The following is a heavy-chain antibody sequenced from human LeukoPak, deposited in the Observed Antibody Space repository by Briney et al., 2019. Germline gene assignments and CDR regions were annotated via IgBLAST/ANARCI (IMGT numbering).Heavy chain of an antibody. CDR2: IYYSGST. Sequence: SETLSLTCTVSGGSISSYYWSWIRQPPGKGLEWIGYIYYSGSTNYNPSLKSRVTISVDTSKNQFTLKLSSVTAADTAVYYCASLELLGAYYYYGMDVWGQGTTVTVSS. CDR1: GGSISSYY. V-gene: IGHV4-59*01. D-gene: IGHD1-1*01. J-gene: IGHJ6*02. CDR3: ASLELLGAYYYYGMDV.